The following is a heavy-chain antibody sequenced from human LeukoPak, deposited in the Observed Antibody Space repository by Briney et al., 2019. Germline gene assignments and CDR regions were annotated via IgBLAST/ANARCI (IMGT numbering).Heavy chain of an antibody. CDR3: AGHYDSSGYYDY. J-gene: IGHJ4*02. D-gene: IGHD3-22*01. V-gene: IGHV4-59*01. Sequence: SGTLSLTCTVSGGSISSYYWSWIRQPPGKGLEWIGYIYYSGSTNYNPSLKSRVTISVDTSKNQFSLKLSSVTAADTAVYYCAGHYDSSGYYDYWGQGTLVTVSS. CDR2: IYYSGST. CDR1: GGSISSYY.